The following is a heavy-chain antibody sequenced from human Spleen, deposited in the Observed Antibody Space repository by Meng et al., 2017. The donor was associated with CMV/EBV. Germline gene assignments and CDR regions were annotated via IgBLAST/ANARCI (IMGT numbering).Heavy chain of an antibody. CDR1: GYTFTSYG. V-gene: IGHV1-18*01. CDR2: ISAYNGNT. D-gene: IGHD2-2*01. CDR3: ARDPHIVVVPAAYYYYYGMDV. J-gene: IGHJ6*02. Sequence: ASVKVSCKASGYTFTSYGISWVRQAPGQGLEWMGWISAYNGNTNYAQKLQGRVIMTTDTSTSTAYMELRSLRSDDTAVYYCARDPHIVVVPAAYYYYYGMDVWGQGTTVTVSS.